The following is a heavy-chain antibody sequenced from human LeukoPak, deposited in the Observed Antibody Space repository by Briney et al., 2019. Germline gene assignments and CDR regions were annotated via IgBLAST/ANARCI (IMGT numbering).Heavy chain of an antibody. CDR1: GFTFSSYS. D-gene: IGHD2-15*01. Sequence: PGGSLRLSCAASGFTFSSYSMNWVRQAPGKGLEWVSSISSSSSYIYYADSVKGRFTISRDNAKNSLYLQMNSLRAEDTAVYYCARVGCSGGSCYSDCWGQGTLVTVSS. CDR3: ARVGCSGGSCYSDC. J-gene: IGHJ4*02. V-gene: IGHV3-21*01. CDR2: ISSSSSYI.